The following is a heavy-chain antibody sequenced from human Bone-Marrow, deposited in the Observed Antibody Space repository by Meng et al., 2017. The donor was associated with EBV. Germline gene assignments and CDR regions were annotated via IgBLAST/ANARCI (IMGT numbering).Heavy chain of an antibody. CDR2: INHSGST. D-gene: IGHD2/OR15-2a*01. J-gene: IGHJ4*02. CDR1: GGSFSGYY. Sequence: VTLQQWGAGLLKPSETLSLTCAVYGGSFSGYYWSWIRQPPGKGLEWIGEINHSGSTNYNPSLKSRITVSVDTSKNQFSLKLSSVTAADTAVYYCARERPRISTARPYYFDYWGQGTLVTVSS. CDR3: ARERPRISTARPYYFDY. V-gene: IGHV4-34*01.